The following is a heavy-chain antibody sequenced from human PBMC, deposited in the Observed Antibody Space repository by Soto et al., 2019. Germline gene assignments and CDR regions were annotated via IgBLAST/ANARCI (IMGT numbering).Heavy chain of an antibody. Sequence: ASVKVSCKASGYTFSTNGIIWVRQAPGQHLEWLGWISARNGDTKYAQGFQGRVTLTTDAATSTAYMELMTLRSDDTAVYFCARVKLLPNPGADFWGQGTLVTVSS. D-gene: IGHD3-10*01. V-gene: IGHV1-18*04. CDR1: GYTFSTNG. CDR3: ARVKLLPNPGADF. J-gene: IGHJ4*02. CDR2: ISARNGDT.